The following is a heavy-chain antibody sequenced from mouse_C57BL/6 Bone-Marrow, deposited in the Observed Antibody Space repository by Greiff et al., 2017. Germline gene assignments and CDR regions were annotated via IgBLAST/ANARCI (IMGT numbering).Heavy chain of an antibody. CDR3: TRGRGITAFYYYAMDY. CDR1: GFTFSSYA. CDR2: LSSGGDYI. J-gene: IGHJ4*01. D-gene: IGHD2-4*01. V-gene: IGHV5-9-1*02. Sequence: EVKLMESGEGLVKPGGSLKLSCAASGFTFSSYAMSWVRQTPEKRLEWVAYLSSGGDYIYYADTVKGRFTISRDNARNTLYLQMGSLKSEDTAMYYCTRGRGITAFYYYAMDYWGQGTSVTVS.